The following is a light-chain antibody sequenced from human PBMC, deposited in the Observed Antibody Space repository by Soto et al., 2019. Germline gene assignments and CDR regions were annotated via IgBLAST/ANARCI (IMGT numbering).Light chain of an antibody. CDR1: TSNIGSNA. CDR3: AAWDDSLKGVV. Sequence: QSVLTQPPSLSAAPRQTVTISCSGSTSNIGSNAVNWYQQFPGKAPKLLIYYDDLLPSGVSDRFSGSKSGTSASLAISGLQSEDEADYYCAAWDDSLKGVVFGGGTKLTVL. CDR2: YDD. J-gene: IGLJ2*01. V-gene: IGLV1-36*01.